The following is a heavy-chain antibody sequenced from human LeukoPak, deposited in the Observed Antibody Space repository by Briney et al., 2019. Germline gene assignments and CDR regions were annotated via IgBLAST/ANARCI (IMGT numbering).Heavy chain of an antibody. J-gene: IGHJ5*02. CDR2: MNPNSGNT. D-gene: IGHD3-10*01. CDR3: AKVAGRWFGELLVWHWFDP. CDR1: GYTFTSYD. V-gene: IGHV1-8*01. Sequence: GASVKVSCKASGYTFTSYDINWVRQATGQGLEWMGWMNPNSGNTGYAQKFQGRVTMTRNTSISTAYMELSSLRSEDTAVYYCAKVAGRWFGELLVWHWFDPWGQGTLVTVSS.